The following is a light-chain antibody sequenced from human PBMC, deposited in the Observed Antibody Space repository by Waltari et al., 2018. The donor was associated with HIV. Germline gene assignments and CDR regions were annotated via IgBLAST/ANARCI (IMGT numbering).Light chain of an antibody. CDR2: GAS. V-gene: IGKV3-20*01. CDR1: QSISSNF. J-gene: IGKJ1*01. CDR3: QQYGSSPWT. Sequence: EIVLTQSPGTLSLSPGDRATLSCSASQSISSNFLAWYRQKPGQAPTLLIYGASSRATDIPDRFSGSGSETDFTLTIIRLEPEDFAVYYCQQYGSSPWTFGQGTKVEIK.